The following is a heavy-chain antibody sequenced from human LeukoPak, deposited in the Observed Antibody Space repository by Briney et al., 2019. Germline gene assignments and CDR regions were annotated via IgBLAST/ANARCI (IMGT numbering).Heavy chain of an antibody. Sequence: GRSLRLSCAASGFTFSSYAXXXXXQAPGKGLEWVAVISYDGSNKYYADSVKGRITXSRDNSKNTVYLQMNSLRGEDTAVYYCARDSTWIQDFWGQGTLVTVSS. J-gene: IGHJ4*02. CDR1: GFTFSSYA. CDR2: ISYDGSNK. CDR3: ARDSTWIQDF. V-gene: IGHV3-30-3*01. D-gene: IGHD5-18*01.